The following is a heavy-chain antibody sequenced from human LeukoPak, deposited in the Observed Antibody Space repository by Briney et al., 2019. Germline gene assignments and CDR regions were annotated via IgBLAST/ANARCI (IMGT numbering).Heavy chain of an antibody. J-gene: IGHJ4*02. Sequence: GSLRFSCAVAGITLSNYGMSWVRQAPGGGLVWVAGIRDSGGGTNYADSVKSRFTISSGNSKNQLYLQMNSLTAEDTAVYFFAKRVVVMRVILVVFHKKTYYFDSWGQGALGTASS. CDR1: GITLSNYG. D-gene: IGHD2-15*01. CDR3: AKRVVVMRVILVVFHKKTYYFDS. V-gene: IGHV3-23*01. CDR2: IRDSGGGT.